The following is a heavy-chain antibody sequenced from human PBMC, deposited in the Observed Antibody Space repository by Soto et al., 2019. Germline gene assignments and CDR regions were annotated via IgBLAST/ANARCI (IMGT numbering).Heavy chain of an antibody. Sequence: GGSLRLSCAASGFIFSSYAMTWVRQAPGKGLEWVSAISGSGGSTYYADSVKGRFTISRDNSKNKLYLQMNSLRAEDTAVYYCAKDLHRLRLPYYFDYWGQGTLVTVSS. J-gene: IGHJ4*02. CDR2: ISGSGGST. V-gene: IGHV3-23*01. CDR1: GFIFSSYA. CDR3: AKDLHRLRLPYYFDY. D-gene: IGHD6-25*01.